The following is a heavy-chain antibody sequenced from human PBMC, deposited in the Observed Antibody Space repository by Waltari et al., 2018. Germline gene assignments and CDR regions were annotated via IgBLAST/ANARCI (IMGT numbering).Heavy chain of an antibody. D-gene: IGHD4-4*01. CDR1: GGTFSSYT. Sequence: QVQLVQSGAEVKKPGSSVKVSCKASGGTFSSYTISWVRQAPGQGLEWMGRIIPILGIANYAQKFQGRVTITADKSTSTAYMELSSLRSEDTAVYYCARDSLKGSNLDYWGQGTLVTVSS. CDR3: ARDSLKGSNLDY. J-gene: IGHJ4*02. V-gene: IGHV1-69*08. CDR2: IIPILGIA.